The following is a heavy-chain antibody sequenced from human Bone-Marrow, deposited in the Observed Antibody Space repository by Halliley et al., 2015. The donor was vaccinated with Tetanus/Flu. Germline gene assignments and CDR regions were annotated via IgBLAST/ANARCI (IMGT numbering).Heavy chain of an antibody. CDR1: GDSISGYY. D-gene: IGHD6-19*01. J-gene: IGHJ4*02. V-gene: IGHV4-59*01. CDR3: ARGTGWLPDD. CDR2: IYNTGNT. Sequence: TLSLTCTVSGDSISGYYCNWIRQPPGKGLEWIGHIYNTGNTNYNPSLKSRATISVDTSKNQFSLNLNSVTAADTAVYYCARGTGWLPDDWGQGTLVTVSS.